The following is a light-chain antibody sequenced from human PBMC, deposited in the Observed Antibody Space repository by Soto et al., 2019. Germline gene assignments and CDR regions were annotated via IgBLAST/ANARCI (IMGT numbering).Light chain of an antibody. CDR1: QSLLHSNGYNY. Sequence: DIVMTQSPLSLPVTPGEPASISCRSSQSLLHSNGYNYLDWYLQKPGQSPQLLIYLGSYRASGVPDRFSGSGSGTDFTLKISRVEAEDVGVYYCMQATHWPWTFGQGTKVDIK. V-gene: IGKV2-28*01. J-gene: IGKJ1*01. CDR2: LGS. CDR3: MQATHWPWT.